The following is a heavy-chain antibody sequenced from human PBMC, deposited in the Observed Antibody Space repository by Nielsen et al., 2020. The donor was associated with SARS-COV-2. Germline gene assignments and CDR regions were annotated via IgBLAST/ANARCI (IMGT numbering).Heavy chain of an antibody. Sequence: GGSLRLSCAASGFTFSSYAMHWVRQAPGKGLEWVSVISYDGSNKYYADSVKGRFTISRDNSKNTLYLQMNSLRAEDTAVYYCARGELLWFGEFDIIYYYYGMDVWGQGTTVTVSS. V-gene: IGHV3-30*04. CDR2: ISYDGSNK. CDR1: GFTFSSYA. J-gene: IGHJ6*02. D-gene: IGHD3-10*01. CDR3: ARGELLWFGEFDIIYYYYGMDV.